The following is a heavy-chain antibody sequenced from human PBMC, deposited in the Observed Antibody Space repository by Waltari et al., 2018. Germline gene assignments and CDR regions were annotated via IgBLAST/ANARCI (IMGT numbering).Heavy chain of an antibody. CDR3: VGFTPRRGDGSGWYYFDY. V-gene: IGHV3-53*01. CDR1: GLTVSTNY. Sequence: EVHLVESGGGLIQPGGSLRLSCAASGLTVSTNYMTWVRQAPGKGLGWVSVIFSSGYSSYADYVRGRFTISRDNSKNTLYLQMNSLTVDDTALYYCVGFTPRRGDGSGWYYFDYWGQGTLVTVSS. CDR2: IFSSGYS. J-gene: IGHJ4*02. D-gene: IGHD6-19*01.